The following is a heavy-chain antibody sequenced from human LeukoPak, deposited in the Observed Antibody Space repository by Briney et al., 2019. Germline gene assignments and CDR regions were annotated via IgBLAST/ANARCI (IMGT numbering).Heavy chain of an antibody. CDR2: INHSGST. V-gene: IGHV4-34*01. CDR1: GGSFSGYY. J-gene: IGHJ4*02. D-gene: IGHD1-14*01. Sequence: SETLSHTCGVYGGSFSGYYWTWIRQPPGKGLEWIGEINHSGSTNYIPSLKSRVTMSLDTSKNQFSLKLTSVTAADTAVYYCAGGANPGDFWGQGTLVTVSS. CDR3: AGGANPGDF.